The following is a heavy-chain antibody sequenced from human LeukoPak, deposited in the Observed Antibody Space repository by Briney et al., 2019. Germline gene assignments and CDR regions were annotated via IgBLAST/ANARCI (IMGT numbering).Heavy chain of an antibody. J-gene: IGHJ4*02. D-gene: IGHD3-10*01. CDR1: GFIFSDYA. CDR2: ISAAGDVT. V-gene: IGHV3-23*01. Sequence: PGGSLRLSCVGSGFIFSDYAMNWVRQAPGKGLEWVSTISAAGDVTYHADSVKGRFTISRDNSKNKLFMQMNSLRAEDTAVYYCAKKRGEIGDYFDYWGQGTLVTVSS. CDR3: AKKRGEIGDYFDY.